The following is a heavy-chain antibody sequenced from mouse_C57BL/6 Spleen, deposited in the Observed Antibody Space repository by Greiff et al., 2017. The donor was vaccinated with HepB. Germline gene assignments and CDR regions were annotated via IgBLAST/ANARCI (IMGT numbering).Heavy chain of an antibody. CDR1: GFTFTDYY. CDR3: AGGSNYVYWYFDV. CDR2: IRNKANGYTT. J-gene: IGHJ1*03. V-gene: IGHV7-3*01. Sequence: EVKLMESGGGLVQPGGSLSLSCAASGFTFTDYYMSWVRQPPGKALEWLGFIRNKANGYTTEYSASVKGRFTISRDNSQSILYLQMNALRAEDRATYYCAGGSNYVYWYFDVWGTGTTVTVSS. D-gene: IGHD2-5*01.